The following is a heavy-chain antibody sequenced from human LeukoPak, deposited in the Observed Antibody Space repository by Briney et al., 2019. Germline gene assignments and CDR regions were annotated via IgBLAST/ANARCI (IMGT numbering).Heavy chain of an antibody. CDR3: ARDYSGWSLGY. D-gene: IGHD6-19*01. V-gene: IGHV3-48*03. CDR2: ISSSGDTR. J-gene: IGHJ4*02. Sequence: GGSLRLSCSASGFMFSGYEMDWVRQAPGKGLEWFSYISSSGDTRFYADSVQGRFTISRDNAKNSLYLQMNSLRAEDTAIYYCARDYSGWSLGYWGQGTLVTVSS. CDR1: GFMFSGYE.